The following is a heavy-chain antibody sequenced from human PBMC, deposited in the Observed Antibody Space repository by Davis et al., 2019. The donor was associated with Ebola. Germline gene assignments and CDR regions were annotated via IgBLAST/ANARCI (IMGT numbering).Heavy chain of an antibody. CDR3: ARHEAGSYSSFDY. Sequence: GESLKISCKGSGYSFTSYWIGWVRQLPGEGLEWMGIIYPADSDTRYSPSFQGQVTISADKSISTAYLQWSSLKASDTAMYYCARHEAGSYSSFDYWGQGTQVTVSS. CDR1: GYSFTSYW. J-gene: IGHJ4*02. V-gene: IGHV5-51*01. D-gene: IGHD3-10*01. CDR2: IYPADSDT.